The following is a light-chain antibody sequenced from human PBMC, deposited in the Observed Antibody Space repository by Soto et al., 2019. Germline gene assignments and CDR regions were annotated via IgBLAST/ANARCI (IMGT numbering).Light chain of an antibody. CDR3: QQSYTAPLT. CDR1: QSISTY. V-gene: IGKV1-39*01. CDR2: AAS. J-gene: IGKJ4*01. Sequence: DIQMTQSPSSLSASVGDRVTITCRASQSISTYLNWYQQKPGKAPNLLIFAASTLQSGVPSRFSGSGSGTDFTLTIRNLQPEDFATYYCQQSYTAPLTFGGGTKVDIK.